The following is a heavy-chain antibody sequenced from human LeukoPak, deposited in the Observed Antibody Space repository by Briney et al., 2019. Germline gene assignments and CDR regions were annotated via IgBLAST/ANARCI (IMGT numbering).Heavy chain of an antibody. CDR2: INSDGTT. CDR1: GFTFDDYA. CDR3: ARDWYYSIDY. V-gene: IGHV3-74*01. J-gene: IGHJ4*02. D-gene: IGHD3-10*01. Sequence: GGSLRLSCAASGFTFDDYAMHWVRQAPGKGLIWVSRINSDGTTSYADSVKGRFTISRDNAKNMLYLQMNSLRAEDTAVYYCARDWYYSIDYWGQGTLVTVSS.